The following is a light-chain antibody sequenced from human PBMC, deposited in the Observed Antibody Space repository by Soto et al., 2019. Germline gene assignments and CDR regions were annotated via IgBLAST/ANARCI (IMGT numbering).Light chain of an antibody. CDR1: RGHSTYT. J-gene: IGLJ3*02. Sequence: QLVLTQSPSASASLGDSVKLTCTLSRGHSTYTIAWHQQQPDKGPRYLMKLKSDGSHSKGDGIPDRFSGSSSGAERYLTISSLQSEDEADYYCQTWGTGIRVFGGGTNLTVL. V-gene: IGLV4-69*01. CDR3: QTWGTGIRV. CDR2: LKSDGSH.